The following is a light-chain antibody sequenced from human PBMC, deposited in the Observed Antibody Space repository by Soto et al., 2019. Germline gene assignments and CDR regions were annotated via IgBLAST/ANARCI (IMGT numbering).Light chain of an antibody. Sequence: EIVMTLSPATLSLSPGERATLSCRASLSVSSDLAWYRQKPGQAPRLLIYRAFTRATGIPARFSGSGFGTDFTLTISSLQSEDFAVYYCQQYNNWPLTFCGGTKVDI. J-gene: IGKJ4*01. CDR3: QQYNNWPLT. CDR2: RAF. CDR1: LSVSSD. V-gene: IGKV3-15*01.